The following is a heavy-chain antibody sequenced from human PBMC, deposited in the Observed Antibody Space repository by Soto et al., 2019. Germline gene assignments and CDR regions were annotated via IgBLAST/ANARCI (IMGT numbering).Heavy chain of an antibody. D-gene: IGHD6-19*01. CDR1: GFTFSSYS. CDR3: ARELEVYRSGWDFDK. J-gene: IGHJ3*02. Sequence: GGSLRLSCAASGFTFSSYSMNWVRQAPGKGLEWVSSISSSSSYIYYADSVKGRFTISRDNAKNSLYPQMNSLRAEDTAVYYCARELEVYRSGWDFDKWGQRKM. CDR2: ISSSSSYI. V-gene: IGHV3-21*01.